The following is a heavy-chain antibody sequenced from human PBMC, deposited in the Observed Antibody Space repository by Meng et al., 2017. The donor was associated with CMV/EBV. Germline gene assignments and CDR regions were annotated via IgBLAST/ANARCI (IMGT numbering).Heavy chain of an antibody. D-gene: IGHD7-27*01. V-gene: IGHV3-7*01. CDR3: ARASFWGCDY. CDR2: IKRDGSEK. CDR1: GFTFSSYW. J-gene: IGHJ4*02. Sequence: GESLKISCAASGFTFSSYWMSWVRQAPGKGLEWVANIKRDGSEKYYVDSVKGRFTISRDNAKNSLYLQMNSLRAEDTAVYYCARASFWGCDYWGQGTLVTVSS.